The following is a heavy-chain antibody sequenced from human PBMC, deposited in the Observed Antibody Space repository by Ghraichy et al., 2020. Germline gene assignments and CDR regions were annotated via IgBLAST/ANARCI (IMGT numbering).Heavy chain of an antibody. CDR2: IYSSGGT. Sequence: SETLSLTCAVSGYSLSSGYWWGWIRQPPGKGLKWVGYIYSSGGTYYNPSLKSRITMSVDTSKNQFSLNLRSVTAVDSGIYFCAKYNSSPDAHYFDSWGQGILVTVSS. CDR1: GYSLSSGYW. D-gene: IGHD6-13*01. J-gene: IGHJ4*02. V-gene: IGHV4-28*04. CDR3: AKYNSSPDAHYFDS.